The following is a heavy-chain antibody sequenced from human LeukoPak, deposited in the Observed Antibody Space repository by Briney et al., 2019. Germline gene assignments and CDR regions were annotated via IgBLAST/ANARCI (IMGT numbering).Heavy chain of an antibody. J-gene: IGHJ4*02. CDR2: ISYDGSNK. D-gene: IGHD4-17*01. Sequence: PGGSLRLSCAASGFTFSSYGMHWVRQAPGKGLEWVAVISYDGSNKYYADSVKGRFTISRDNSKNTLYPQMNSLRAEDTAVYYCAKPVHDYGDYRPFDYWGQGTLVTVSS. V-gene: IGHV3-30*18. CDR1: GFTFSSYG. CDR3: AKPVHDYGDYRPFDY.